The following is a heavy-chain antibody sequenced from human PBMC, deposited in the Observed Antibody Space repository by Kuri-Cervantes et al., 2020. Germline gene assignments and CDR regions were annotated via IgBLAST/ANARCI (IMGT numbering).Heavy chain of an antibody. D-gene: IGHD3/OR15-3a*01. CDR3: ARGQGLGY. CDR1: GFTFSSYA. CDR2: IKQDGSEK. V-gene: IGHV3-7*04. Sequence: GGSLRLSCAASGFTFSSYAMHWVRQAPGKGLEWVANIKQDGSEKYYVDSVKGRFTISRDSAKNSLYLQMDSLRVEDTAVYYCARGQGLGYWGQGTLVTVSS. J-gene: IGHJ4*02.